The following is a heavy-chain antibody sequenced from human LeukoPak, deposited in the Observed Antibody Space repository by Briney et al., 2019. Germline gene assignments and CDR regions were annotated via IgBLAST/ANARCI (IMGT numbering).Heavy chain of an antibody. CDR3: ARGTRDVLRYFDWPHYYMDV. J-gene: IGHJ6*03. D-gene: IGHD3-9*01. CDR1: GGSISSSSYY. CDR2: IYYSGST. V-gene: IGHV4-39*07. Sequence: SETLSLTCTVSGGSISSSSYYWGWIRQPPGKGLEWIGSIYYSGSTYYNPSLKSRVTISVDTSKNQFSLKLSSVTAADTAVYYCARGTRDVLRYFDWPHYYMDVWGKGTTVTVFS.